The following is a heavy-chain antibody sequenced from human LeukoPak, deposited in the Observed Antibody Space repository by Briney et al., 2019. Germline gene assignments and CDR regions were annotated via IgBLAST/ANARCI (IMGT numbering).Heavy chain of an antibody. D-gene: IGHD2-2*01. Sequence: ASVKVSCKASGYTFTGYYMHWVRQAPGQGLEWMGWINPNSGGTNFAQKFLGRVTMTRDTSISTAYMELSRLRSDDTAVYFCARDSRYCSSTSCSISDHWGQGTLVTVSS. CDR2: INPNSGGT. CDR3: ARDSRYCSSTSCSISDH. V-gene: IGHV1-2*02. CDR1: GYTFTGYY. J-gene: IGHJ4*02.